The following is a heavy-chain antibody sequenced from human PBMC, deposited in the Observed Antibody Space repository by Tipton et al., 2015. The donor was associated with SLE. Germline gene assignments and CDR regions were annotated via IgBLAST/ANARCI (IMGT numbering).Heavy chain of an antibody. D-gene: IGHD4-23*01. CDR1: GFTFSSYA. CDR2: ISSNGGST. Sequence: SLRLSCSASGFTFSSYAMHWVRQAPGKGLEYVSAISSNGGSTYYADSVKGRFTISRDNSKNTLYLQMSSLRAEDTAVYYCVKGVRGWYGGHGVYFDYWGQGTLVTVSS. CDR3: VKGVRGWYGGHGVYFDY. V-gene: IGHV3-64D*06. J-gene: IGHJ4*02.